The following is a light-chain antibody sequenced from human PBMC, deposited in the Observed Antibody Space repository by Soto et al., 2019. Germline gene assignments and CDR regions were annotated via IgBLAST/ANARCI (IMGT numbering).Light chain of an antibody. V-gene: IGKV3-15*01. CDR3: HQYTNRTPIT. CDR1: QSVSK. J-gene: IGKJ5*01. CDR2: GAS. Sequence: IGMTEAPAVLSVSPGARATLSCRAGQSVSKLAWYQQKPGQAPRLLIYGASTSATGIPARFSGSGSGTEFTLTISSRQSAEFAVYYCHQYTNRTPITFGQGTRLEI.